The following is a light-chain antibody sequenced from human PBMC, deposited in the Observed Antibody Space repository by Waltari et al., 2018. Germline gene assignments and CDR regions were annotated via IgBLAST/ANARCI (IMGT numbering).Light chain of an antibody. V-gene: IGLV2-11*01. CDR1: SSDVGGYNY. J-gene: IGLJ2*01. CDR3: CSYAGSYTWV. Sequence: QSALTQPRPVSGSPGQSVTISCTGTSSDVGGYNYVSWYQQHPGKAPKLMIYDVTKRPSWVPDRFSGSKYGNTASLTISGLQAEDEADYYCCSYAGSYTWVFGGGTKLTVI. CDR2: DVT.